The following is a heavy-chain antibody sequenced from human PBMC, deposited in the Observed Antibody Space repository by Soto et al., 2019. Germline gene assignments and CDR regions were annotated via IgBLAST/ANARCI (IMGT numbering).Heavy chain of an antibody. V-gene: IGHV4-4*02. CDR2: IYHSGST. J-gene: IGHJ2*01. CDR3: ARLRVEYWVVNFAPADFDL. CDR1: GGSISSSNW. D-gene: IGHD2-15*01. Sequence: QVQLQESGPGLVKPSGTLSLTCAVSGGSISSSNWWSWVRQPPGKGLEWIGEIYHSGSTNYNPSLKSRVTISVDKSKNQFSLKLSSVTAADTAVYYCARLRVEYWVVNFAPADFDLWGRGTLVTVSS.